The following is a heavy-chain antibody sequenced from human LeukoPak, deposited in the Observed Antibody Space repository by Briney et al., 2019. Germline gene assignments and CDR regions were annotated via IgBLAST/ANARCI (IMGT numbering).Heavy chain of an antibody. D-gene: IGHD2-15*01. J-gene: IGHJ4*02. CDR3: ARKVGYCGGGSCYFDN. Sequence: GGSLRLSCAASGFTFSSSDMIWVRQAPGKGLEWVSHINSGGFAIYYADSVKGRFTISRDNANNSVYLKMNSLRGDVTAIYYCARKVGYCGGGSCYFDNWGRGTLVTVSS. CDR2: INSGGFAI. CDR1: GFTFSSSD. V-gene: IGHV3-48*03.